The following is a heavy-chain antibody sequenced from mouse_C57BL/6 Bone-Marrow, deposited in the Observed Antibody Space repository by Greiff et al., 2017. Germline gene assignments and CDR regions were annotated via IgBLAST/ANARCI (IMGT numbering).Heavy chain of an antibody. V-gene: IGHV1-55*01. CDR1: GYTFTSYW. CDR2: IYPGSGST. D-gene: IGHD2-13*01. Sequence: QVQLQQPGAELVKPGASVKMSCKASGYTFTSYWITWVKQRPGQGLEWIGDIYPGSGSTNYTEKFKSQATLTVDTSSSSAYMPLSSLTSEDSAVYDCARPYYGDYWNFDVWGTGTTVTVSS. J-gene: IGHJ1*03. CDR3: ARPYYGDYWNFDV.